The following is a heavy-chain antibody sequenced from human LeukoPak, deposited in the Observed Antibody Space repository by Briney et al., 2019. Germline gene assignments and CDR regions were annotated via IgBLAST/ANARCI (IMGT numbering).Heavy chain of an antibody. V-gene: IGHV3-15*01. CDR2: IRSKTDDGTI. CDR3: ATRSGLVYSSNWLLDN. J-gene: IGHJ4*02. Sequence: GGSLRLSCAASGFTFSSYAMSWVRQAPGKGLEWVGRIRSKTDDGTIDYAAPVKCRFTISRDDSKNTLSLHMNSLKIEDTAVYYCATRSGLVYSSNWLLDNWGQGTLVTVSS. D-gene: IGHD6-13*01. CDR1: GFTFSSYA.